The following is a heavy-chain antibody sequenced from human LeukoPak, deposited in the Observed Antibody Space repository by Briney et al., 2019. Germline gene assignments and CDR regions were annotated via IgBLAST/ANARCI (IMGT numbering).Heavy chain of an antibody. CDR2: ISAYNGNT. Sequence: ASVKVSCKASGYTFTSYGISWVRQAPGQGLECMGWISAYNGNTNYAQKLQGRVTMTTATSTSPAYMELRSLRSDATAVYYCASAPDGLDYWGQGTLVTVSS. V-gene: IGHV1-18*01. CDR1: GYTFTSYG. D-gene: IGHD3/OR15-3a*01. CDR3: ASAPDGLDY. J-gene: IGHJ4*02.